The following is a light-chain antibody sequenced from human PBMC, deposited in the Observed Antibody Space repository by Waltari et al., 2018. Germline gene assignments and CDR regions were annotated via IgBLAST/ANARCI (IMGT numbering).Light chain of an antibody. CDR2: DAS. CDR3: QQRYIWPPIT. V-gene: IGKV3-11*01. J-gene: IGKJ5*01. Sequence: EILLTQSPATLSLSPGARATLSCRASQSVRGYLAWYQQRPGQAPRLLIFDASNRATGIPARFSGSGSGTDFTLTISSLEPEDFAVYYCQQRYIWPPITFGQGTRLDIK. CDR1: QSVRGY.